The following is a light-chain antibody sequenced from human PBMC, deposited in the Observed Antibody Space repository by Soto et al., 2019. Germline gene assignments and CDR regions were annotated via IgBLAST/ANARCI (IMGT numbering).Light chain of an antibody. CDR3: QQSHTSPWT. CDR2: EAS. J-gene: IGKJ1*01. V-gene: IGKV1-39*01. Sequence: DIQMTQSPSSLSASVGDRVTITCRASQSISRYLSWYQQKPGKAPNLLIYEASSLQSGVPSRFSGSGSGTEFTLTISTLQPDDFATYHCQQSHTSPWTFGQGTKVGIK. CDR1: QSISRY.